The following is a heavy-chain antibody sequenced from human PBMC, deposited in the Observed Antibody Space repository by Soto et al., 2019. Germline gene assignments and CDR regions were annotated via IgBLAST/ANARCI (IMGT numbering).Heavy chain of an antibody. J-gene: IGHJ6*02. Sequence: SETLSITCTVSGGSISSSSYYWGCIRQPPGKGLEWIGSIYYSGSTYYNPSLKSQVTISVDTSKNQFSLKLSSVTAADTAVYYCARLIPAYCGGGCYSGPSGMDVWGQGTTVT. CDR3: ARLIPAYCGGGCYSGPSGMDV. V-gene: IGHV4-39*01. CDR1: GGSISSSSYY. D-gene: IGHD2-21*02. CDR2: IYYSGST.